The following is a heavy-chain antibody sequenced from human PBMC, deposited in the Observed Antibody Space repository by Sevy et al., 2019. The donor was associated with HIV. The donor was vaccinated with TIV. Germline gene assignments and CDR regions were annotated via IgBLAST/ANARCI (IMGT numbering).Heavy chain of an antibody. CDR1: GFTFSSYW. CDR2: IKQDGSEK. J-gene: IGHJ4*02. CDR3: ACKTFYDSSGYYGY. V-gene: IGHV3-7*01. Sequence: GGSLRLSCAASGFTFSSYWMSWVRQAPGKGLEWVANIKQDGSEKYYVGSVKGRFTISRDNAKNSLYLQMNSLRAEDTAVYYCACKTFYDSSGYYGYWGQGTLVTVSS. D-gene: IGHD3-22*01.